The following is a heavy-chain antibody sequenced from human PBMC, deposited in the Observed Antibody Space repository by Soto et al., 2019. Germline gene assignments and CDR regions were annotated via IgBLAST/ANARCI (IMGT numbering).Heavy chain of an antibody. CDR3: ARGGRTAGPYYYYYMDV. J-gene: IGHJ6*03. Sequence: ALVKVSCKASGYTFTSYDINWVRQATGQGLEWMGWMNPNSGNTGYAQKFQGRVTMTRNTSISTAYMELSSLRSEDTAVYYCARGGRTAGPYYYYYMDVWGKGTTVTVSS. CDR1: GYTFTSYD. CDR2: MNPNSGNT. V-gene: IGHV1-8*01. D-gene: IGHD5-18*01.